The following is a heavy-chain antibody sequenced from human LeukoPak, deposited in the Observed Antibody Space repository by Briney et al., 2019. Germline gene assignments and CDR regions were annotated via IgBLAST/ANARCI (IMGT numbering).Heavy chain of an antibody. CDR1: GFTFSSYS. CDR3: ARAPYSGYDLLGY. J-gene: IGHJ4*02. D-gene: IGHD5-12*01. V-gene: IGHV3-21*01. Sequence: GGSLRLSCAASGFTFSSYSMNWVRQAPGKGLEWVSSISSSSSYIYYADSVKGRFTISRDNAKNSLYLQMNSLRAEDTAVYYCARAPYSGYDLLGYWGQGTLVTVSS. CDR2: ISSSSSYI.